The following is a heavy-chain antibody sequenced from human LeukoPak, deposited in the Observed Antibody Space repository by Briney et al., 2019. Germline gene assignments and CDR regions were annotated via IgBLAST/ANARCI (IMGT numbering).Heavy chain of an antibody. V-gene: IGHV1-18*01. D-gene: IGHD3-16*02. CDR2: ISAYNGNT. CDR3: AREATFGGVIVDY. J-gene: IGHJ4*02. Sequence: ASVKVSCKASGGTFSSYAISWVRQAPGQGLEWMGWISAYNGNTNYAQKLQGRVTLTTDTSTSTAYMELRSLRSDDTAVYYCAREATFGGVIVDYWGQGTLVTVSS. CDR1: GGTFSSYA.